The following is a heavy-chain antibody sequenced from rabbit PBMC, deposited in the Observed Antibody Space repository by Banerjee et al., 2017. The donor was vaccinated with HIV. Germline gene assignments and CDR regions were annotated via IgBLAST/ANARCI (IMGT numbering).Heavy chain of an antibody. J-gene: IGHJ4*01. CDR2: IYAGSSGSA. Sequence: QSLEESGGDLVKPEGSLTLTCTASGFSFSSSYYIYWVRQAPGKGLEWIACIYAGSSGSAWYASWAKGRFTISKTSSTTVTLQMTSLTAADTATYFCARGGDAGDGFNLWGPGTLVTVS. CDR1: GFSFSSSYY. V-gene: IGHV1S40*01. CDR3: ARGGDAGDGFNL. D-gene: IGHD4-2*01.